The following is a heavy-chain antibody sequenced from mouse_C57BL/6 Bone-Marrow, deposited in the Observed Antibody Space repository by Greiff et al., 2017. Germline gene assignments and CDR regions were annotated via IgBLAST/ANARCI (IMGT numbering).Heavy chain of an antibody. Sequence: EVKLMESGPVLVKPGASVKMSCKASGYTFTDYYMNWVKQSHGKSLEWIGVINPYNGGTSYNQKFKGKATLTVDKSSSTAYMELNSLTSEDSAVYYCARDGSSYLDYWGQGTTLTVSS. CDR2: INPYNGGT. D-gene: IGHD1-1*01. CDR3: ARDGSSYLDY. CDR1: GYTFTDYY. J-gene: IGHJ2*01. V-gene: IGHV1-19*01.